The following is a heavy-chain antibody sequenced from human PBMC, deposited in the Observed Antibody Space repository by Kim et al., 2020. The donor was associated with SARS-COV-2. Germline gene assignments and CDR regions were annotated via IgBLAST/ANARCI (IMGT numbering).Heavy chain of an antibody. V-gene: IGHV3-23*01. D-gene: IGHD3-10*01. CDR3: AKSSVRYYNDVFDI. J-gene: IGHJ3*02. CDR2: IKGDGGAT. CDR1: GFSFGSYA. Sequence: GGSLRLSCVATGFSFGSYAMSWVRQAPGKGLEWVSFIKGDGGATFYADSVTGRFTISRDNFKNILYLQMNSLRAEDTAMYYCAKSSVRYYNDVFDIWGQG.